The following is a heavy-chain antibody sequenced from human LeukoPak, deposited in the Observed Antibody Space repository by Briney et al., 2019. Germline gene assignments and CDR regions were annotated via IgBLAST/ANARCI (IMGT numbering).Heavy chain of an antibody. V-gene: IGHV3-73*01. J-gene: IGHJ4*02. D-gene: IGHD3-22*01. CDR3: ANPNYYDSSGYY. CDR1: GFTFSGST. CDR2: IRSKANSYAT. Sequence: GGSLRLSCAASGFTFSGSTMHWVRQASGKGLEWVGRIRSKANSYATAYAASVKGRFTISRDDSKNTAYLQMNSLRAEDTAVYYCANPNYYDSSGYYWGQGTLVTVSS.